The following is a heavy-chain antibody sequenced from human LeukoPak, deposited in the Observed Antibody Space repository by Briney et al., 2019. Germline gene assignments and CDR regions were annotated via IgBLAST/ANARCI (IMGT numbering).Heavy chain of an antibody. CDR2: ISWNSGSI. Sequence: GGSLRLSCAASGFTFDDYAMHWVRQAPGKGLEWVSGISWNSGSIGYADSVKGRFTISRDDAKTSVYLQMNSLRDEDTAIYYCARDNIWAFDMWGQRTMVTVSS. J-gene: IGHJ3*02. CDR1: GFTFDDYA. D-gene: IGHD3-9*01. V-gene: IGHV3-9*01. CDR3: ARDNIWAFDM.